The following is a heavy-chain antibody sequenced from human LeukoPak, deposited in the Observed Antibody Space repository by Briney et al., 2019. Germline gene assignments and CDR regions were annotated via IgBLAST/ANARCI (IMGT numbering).Heavy chain of an antibody. CDR2: ISYDGSEK. D-gene: IGHD4-23*01. CDR1: GFTFSSYA. V-gene: IGHV3-30*14. J-gene: IGHJ4*02. Sequence: GGSLRLSCAASGFTFSSYAMDWVRQAPGKGLEWVAVISYDGSEKYYADSVKGRFTISRDNSKNTLYLQMNSLRAEDTAVYYCASPRTTVVPYYFDYWGQGTLVTVSS. CDR3: ASPRTTVVPYYFDY.